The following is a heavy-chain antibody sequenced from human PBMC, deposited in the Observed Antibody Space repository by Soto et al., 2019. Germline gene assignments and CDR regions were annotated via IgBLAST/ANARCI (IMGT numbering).Heavy chain of an antibody. CDR2: ISWNSGSI. CDR3: AKGMSYGSASYYNDPHRDGYHYYFDY. D-gene: IGHD3-10*01. CDR1: GFTFDDYA. V-gene: IGHV3-9*01. J-gene: IGHJ4*02. Sequence: GGSLRLSCAASGFTFDDYAMHWVRQAPGKGLEWVSGISWNSGSIGYADSVKGRFTISRDNAKNSLYLQMNSLRAEDTALYYCAKGMSYGSASYYNDPHRDGYHYYFDYWGQGTLVTVSS.